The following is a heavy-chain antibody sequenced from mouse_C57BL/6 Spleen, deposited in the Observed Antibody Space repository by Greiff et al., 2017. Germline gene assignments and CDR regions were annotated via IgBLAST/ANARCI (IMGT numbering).Heavy chain of an antibody. CDR2: ISYDGSN. V-gene: IGHV3-6*01. CDR1: GYSITSGYY. CDR3: AREYYDYDGGMDY. Sequence: VQLKQSGPGLVKPSQSLSLTCSVTGYSITSGYYWNWIRQFPGNKLEWMGYISYDGSNNYNPSLKNRISITRYTSTNQFFLKLNSVTTEDTATYYCAREYYDYDGGMDYWGQGTSVTVSS. D-gene: IGHD2-4*01. J-gene: IGHJ4*01.